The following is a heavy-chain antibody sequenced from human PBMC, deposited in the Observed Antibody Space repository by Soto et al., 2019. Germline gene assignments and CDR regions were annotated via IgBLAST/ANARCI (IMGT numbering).Heavy chain of an antibody. CDR1: GYSFTGYY. J-gene: IGHJ6*02. CDR2: INPNTGDV. CDR3: VREGGTLGLLLGELFPTQNYHYYGMDV. V-gene: IGHV1-2*04. Sequence: GASVKVSCKASGYSFTGYYIHWLRQAPGQGPEWMGWINPNTGDVKYAQRFEGWVTLTRDTSISTAYMELSSLKSDDTAIFYCVREGGTLGLLLGELFPTQNYHYYGMDVWGQGTTVTVSS. D-gene: IGHD3-10*01.